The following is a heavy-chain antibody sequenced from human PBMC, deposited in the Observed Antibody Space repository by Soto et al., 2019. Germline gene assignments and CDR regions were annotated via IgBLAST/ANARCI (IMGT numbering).Heavy chain of an antibody. Sequence: ASVKVSCKASGYTSTGYYMHWVRQAPGQGLEWMGWINPNSGGTNYAQKFQGRVTMTRDTSISTAYMELSRLRSDDTAVYYCARDIAAAGEDAFDIWGQGTMVTVSS. V-gene: IGHV1-2*02. D-gene: IGHD6-13*01. CDR2: INPNSGGT. CDR3: ARDIAAAGEDAFDI. J-gene: IGHJ3*02. CDR1: GYTSTGYY.